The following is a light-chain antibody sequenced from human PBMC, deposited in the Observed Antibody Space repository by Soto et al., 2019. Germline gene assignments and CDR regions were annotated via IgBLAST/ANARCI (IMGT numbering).Light chain of an antibody. CDR1: QSVSSSY. CDR2: GAS. CDR3: QQYGTSRT. J-gene: IGKJ1*01. Sequence: EIEMTQSPGTLSLSPVERATLSCRASQSVSSSYLAWYQQKPGQAPRLLIYGASSRATGIPDRFSGSGSGTDFTLTISRLEPEDFAVYYCQQYGTSRTFGQGTKVEIK. V-gene: IGKV3-20*01.